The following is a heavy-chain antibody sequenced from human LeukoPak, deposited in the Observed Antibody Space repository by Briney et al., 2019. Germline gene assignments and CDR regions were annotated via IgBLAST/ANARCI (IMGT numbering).Heavy chain of an antibody. V-gene: IGHV2-26*01. CDR1: GFSLSNARMG. D-gene: IGHD3-22*01. CDR2: IFSNDEK. Sequence: ESGPVLVKPTETLTLTCTVSGFSLSNARMGVSWIRQPPGKALEWLAHIFSNDEKSYSTSLKSRLTISKDTSKSQVVLTITNMDPVDTATYYCARFRYYYDSSGYYYLFDAFDIWGQGTMVTVSS. CDR3: ARFRYYYDSSGYYYLFDAFDI. J-gene: IGHJ3*02.